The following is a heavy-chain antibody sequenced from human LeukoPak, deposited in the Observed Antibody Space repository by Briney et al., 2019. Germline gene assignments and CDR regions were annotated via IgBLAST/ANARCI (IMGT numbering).Heavy chain of an antibody. Sequence: SVKVSCKASGGTFSNFPISWVRQAPGQGLEWMGGIIPIFGTANYAQKFQGRVTITTDESTSTAYMELSSLRSEDTAVYYCARGGSSSWKYNWFDPWGQGTLVTVSS. J-gene: IGHJ5*02. CDR2: IIPIFGTA. CDR1: GGTFSNFP. D-gene: IGHD6-13*01. V-gene: IGHV1-69*05. CDR3: ARGGSSSWKYNWFDP.